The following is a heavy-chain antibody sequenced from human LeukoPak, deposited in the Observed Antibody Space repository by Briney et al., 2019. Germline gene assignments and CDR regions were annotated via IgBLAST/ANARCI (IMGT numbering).Heavy chain of an antibody. Sequence: GGSLRLSCAASGFTFSSDGMHWGRQAPGKGLEWVAVISYDGSNKYYADSLKGRFTISRDNSKNTLYLQTKSLRAEDTAVYSCGKDLSPGAAAGTFDYWGKGTLVTVSS. CDR2: ISYDGSNK. V-gene: IGHV3-30*18. J-gene: IGHJ4*02. CDR1: GFTFSSDG. CDR3: GKDLSPGAAAGTFDY. D-gene: IGHD6-13*01.